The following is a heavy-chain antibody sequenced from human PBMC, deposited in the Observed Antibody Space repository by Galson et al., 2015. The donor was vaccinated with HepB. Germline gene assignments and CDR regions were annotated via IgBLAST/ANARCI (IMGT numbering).Heavy chain of an antibody. CDR2: ISYDGSNK. J-gene: IGHJ4*02. D-gene: IGHD3-10*01. CDR3: ARDRGGLVTGGIDY. CDR1: GFTFSSYA. Sequence: SLRLSCAASGFTFSSYAMHWVRQAPGKGLEWVAVISYDGSNKYYADSVKGRFTISRDNSKNTLYLQMNSLRAEDTAVYYCARDRGGLVTGGIDYWGQGTLVTVSS. V-gene: IGHV3-30-3*01.